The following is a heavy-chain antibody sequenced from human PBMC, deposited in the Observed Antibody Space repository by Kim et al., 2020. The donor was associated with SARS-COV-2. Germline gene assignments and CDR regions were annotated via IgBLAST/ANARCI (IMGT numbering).Heavy chain of an antibody. CDR2: IFADGST. D-gene: IGHD2-21*01. CDR3: ARDVYGVVVDNTPPYYYY. J-gene: IGHJ6*01. Sequence: GGSLRLSCVVSGFTVTRDYMSWVRQAPGKGLEWVSVIFADGSTYYADSVKDRFTISRDNSKNTLHLQLSGLRVEDTAVYYCARDVYGVVVDNTPPYYYY. CDR1: GFTVTRDY. V-gene: IGHV3-66*01.